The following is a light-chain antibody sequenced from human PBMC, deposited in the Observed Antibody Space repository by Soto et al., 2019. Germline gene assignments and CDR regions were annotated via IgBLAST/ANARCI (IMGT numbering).Light chain of an antibody. CDR2: EVS. Sequence: QSALTQPASVSGSPGQSITISCTGTSSDIGDYNYVSWYQQHPGKAPKLMIYEVSNRPSGVSNRFSGSKSGKTASLTISGLRAEDEADYYCSSLTSSSSWVFGGGTKLTVL. J-gene: IGLJ3*02. V-gene: IGLV2-14*01. CDR1: SSDIGDYNY. CDR3: SSLTSSSSWV.